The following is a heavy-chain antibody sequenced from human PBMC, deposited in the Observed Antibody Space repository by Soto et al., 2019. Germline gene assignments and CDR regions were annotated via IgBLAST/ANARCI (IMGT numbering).Heavy chain of an antibody. CDR3: ASNLYSSSWNGMDV. J-gene: IGHJ6*02. CDR2: ISAYNGNT. V-gene: IGHV1-18*04. D-gene: IGHD6-13*01. Sequence: ASVKVSCKASGYTFTSCGISWVRQAPGQGQERVGWISAYNGNTNYAQKLQGRVTMTTDTSTSTAYMELRSLRSDDTAMYYCASNLYSSSWNGMDVWGQGTTVTVSS. CDR1: GYTFTSCG.